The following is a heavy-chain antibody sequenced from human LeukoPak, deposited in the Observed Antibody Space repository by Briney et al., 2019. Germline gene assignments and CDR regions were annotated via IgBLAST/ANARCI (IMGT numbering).Heavy chain of an antibody. CDR1: GGSISSSSYY. CDR3: ARDRSGSYVN. Sequence: SETLSLTCTVSGGSISSSSYYWGWIRQPPGKGLEWIGSIYYSGSTYYNPSLKSRVTISVDTSKNQFSLKLSSVTAADTAVYYCARDRSGSYVNWGQGPWSPSPQ. D-gene: IGHD1-26*01. CDR2: IYYSGST. V-gene: IGHV4-39*07. J-gene: IGHJ1*01.